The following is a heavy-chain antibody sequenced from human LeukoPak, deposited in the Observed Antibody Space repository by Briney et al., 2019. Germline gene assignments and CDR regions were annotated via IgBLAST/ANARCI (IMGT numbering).Heavy chain of an antibody. J-gene: IGHJ4*02. V-gene: IGHV4-34*01. D-gene: IGHD6-19*01. CDR1: GGSFSGYY. Sequence: PLETLSLTCAVYGGSFSGYYWSWIRQPPGKGLEWIGEINHSGSTNYNPSLKSRVTISVDTSKNQFSLKLSSVTAADTAVYYCASMRFDSSGFSYWGQGTLVTVSS. CDR3: ASMRFDSSGFSY. CDR2: INHSGST.